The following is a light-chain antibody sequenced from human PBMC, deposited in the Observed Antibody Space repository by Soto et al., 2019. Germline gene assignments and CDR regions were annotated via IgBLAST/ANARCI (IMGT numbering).Light chain of an antibody. Sequence: DIQLTQSPSFLSASVGDRVTITCRASQSISSHVAWYRQKSGKAPMLLIYAASTLQSGVPSRFSGSGSGTEFTLTISSLHPEDFATYYCQHLDSFPLAFGGGTTVEIK. J-gene: IGKJ4*01. CDR1: QSISSH. V-gene: IGKV1-9*01. CDR3: QHLDSFPLA. CDR2: AAS.